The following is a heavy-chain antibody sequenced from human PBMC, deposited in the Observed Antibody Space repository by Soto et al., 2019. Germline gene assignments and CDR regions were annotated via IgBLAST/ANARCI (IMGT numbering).Heavy chain of an antibody. CDR2: IYPGDSDT. CDR1: GYSFTSYW. Sequence: GESLKISCKGSGYSFTSYWIGWVRQMPGKGLEWMGIIYPGDSDTRYSPSFQGQVTISADKSISTAYLQWSSLKASDTAMYYCARRSRSSQTGYRNWFDPWGQGTLVTVSS. V-gene: IGHV5-51*01. D-gene: IGHD6-13*01. CDR3: ARRSRSSQTGYRNWFDP. J-gene: IGHJ5*02.